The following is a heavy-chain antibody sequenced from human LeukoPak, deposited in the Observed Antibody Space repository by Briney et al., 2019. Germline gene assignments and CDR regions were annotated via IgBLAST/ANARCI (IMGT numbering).Heavy chain of an antibody. CDR1: GFTFSGDW. CDR3: VRDRGGLPIVY. D-gene: IGHD3-10*01. Sequence: PGRSLRLSLAASGFTFSGDWMHCVRQVPGKRLLWVSCINSGGTTTTYADSVEGRFTISRDNAKNTLYLQMESLRAEDTAVYYCVRDRGGLPIVYWGQGSLVTVSS. J-gene: IGHJ4*02. CDR2: INSGGTTT. V-gene: IGHV3-74*01.